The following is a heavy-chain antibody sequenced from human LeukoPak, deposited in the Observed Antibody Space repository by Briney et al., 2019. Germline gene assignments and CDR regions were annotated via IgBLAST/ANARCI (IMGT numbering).Heavy chain of an antibody. V-gene: IGHV1-2*06. J-gene: IGHJ6*02. Sequence: VASVKVSCKASGYTFTGYYMHWVRQAPGQGLEWMGRINPNSGGTNYAQKFQGRVTMTRDTSISTAYMELSRLRSDDTAVYYCARELIVVPASGGMDVWGQGTTVTVSS. CDR2: INPNSGGT. D-gene: IGHD2-2*01. CDR3: ARELIVVPASGGMDV. CDR1: GYTFTGYY.